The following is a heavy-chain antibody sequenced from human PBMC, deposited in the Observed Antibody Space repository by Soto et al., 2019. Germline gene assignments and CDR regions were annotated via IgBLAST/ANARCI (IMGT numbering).Heavy chain of an antibody. D-gene: IGHD3-10*01. V-gene: IGHV4-39*01. CDR2: IYYSGST. CDR1: GGSISSSSYY. J-gene: IGHJ4*02. CDR3: ARRVTMVRGVIITHMYSDY. Sequence: SETLSLTCTVSGGSISSSSYYWGWIRQPPGKGLEWIGSIYYSGSTYYNPSLKSRVTISVDTSKNQFSLKLSSVTAADTAVYYCARRVTMVRGVIITHMYSDYWGQGTLVTVSS.